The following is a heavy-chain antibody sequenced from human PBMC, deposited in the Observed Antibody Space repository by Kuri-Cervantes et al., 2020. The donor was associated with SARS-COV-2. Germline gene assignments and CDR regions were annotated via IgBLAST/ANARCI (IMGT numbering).Heavy chain of an antibody. D-gene: IGHD6-13*01. CDR3: AAGRTYSSSWRGGYFDL. CDR1: GYIFNIYY. V-gene: IGHV1-46*02. Sequence: ASVKVSCKASGYIFNIYYMHWVRQAPGQGLEWMGIINPSGDSTTYAQKFQGRVTMTRDSSTSTLYMELSSLTSDDTAVYYCAAGRTYSSSWRGGYFDLWGRGTLVTVSS. J-gene: IGHJ2*01. CDR2: INPSGDST.